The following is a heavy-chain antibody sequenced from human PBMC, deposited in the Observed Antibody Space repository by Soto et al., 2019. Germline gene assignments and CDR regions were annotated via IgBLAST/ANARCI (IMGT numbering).Heavy chain of an antibody. J-gene: IGHJ6*02. CDR1: GYTFTGYY. Sequence: ASVKVSCKASGYTFTGYYLHWVRQAPGHGLEWMGWINPNSGTTKHAQDFQDRVTLTRDTSISSAYLELKDLRSDDTAVYYCARDPSPYCSSTSCYLVDYYYYGMDVWGQGTTVTVSS. V-gene: IGHV1-2*02. CDR2: INPNSGTT. D-gene: IGHD2-2*01. CDR3: ARDPSPYCSSTSCYLVDYYYYGMDV.